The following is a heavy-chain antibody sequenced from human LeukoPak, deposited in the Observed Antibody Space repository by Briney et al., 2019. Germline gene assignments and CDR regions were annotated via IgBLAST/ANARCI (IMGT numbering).Heavy chain of an antibody. CDR2: IYTSGST. V-gene: IGHV4-4*09. CDR3: ARLVEPRSYAYWFDP. CDR1: GGATSSYY. D-gene: IGHD2-2*01. Sequence: PSETLSLTCTVSGGATSSYYGTWIRQPPGKGRRGIGYIYTSGSTNYNPSLQSRVTISVDTSKNQFSLKLSSVTAADTAVYYCARLVEPRSYAYWFDPWGQGTLVTVSS. J-gene: IGHJ5*02.